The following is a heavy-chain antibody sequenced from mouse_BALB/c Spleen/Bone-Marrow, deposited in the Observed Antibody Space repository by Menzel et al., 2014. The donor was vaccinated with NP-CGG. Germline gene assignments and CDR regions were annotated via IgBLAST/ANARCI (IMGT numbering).Heavy chain of an antibody. CDR3: ARWLLQYFDV. D-gene: IGHD2-3*01. CDR2: IIPSNGRT. Sequence: VQLQQSGAELVKPGASVRLSCKASGYTFTSYWMHWVKQRPGQGLEWIGEIIPSNGRTNYNEKFKSKATLTVDKSSNTAYMQPSSLTSEDSAVYYCARWLLQYFDVWGAGTTVTVSS. J-gene: IGHJ1*01. V-gene: IGHV1S81*02. CDR1: GYTFTSYW.